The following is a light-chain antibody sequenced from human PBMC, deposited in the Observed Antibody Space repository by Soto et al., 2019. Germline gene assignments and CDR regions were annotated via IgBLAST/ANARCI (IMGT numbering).Light chain of an antibody. Sequence: EIEVTQSPDTLSVSPGESDTLSRSASHRVSSYLAWYQEKPRQAPRLLIYGAASRATGIPDRFSGSGSGTDFTLTISRLEPEDFSVYYCRQYGNSRGCAFGGGTKVDIK. J-gene: IGKJ4*01. CDR2: GAA. CDR1: HRVSSY. CDR3: RQYGNSRGCA. V-gene: IGKV3-20*01.